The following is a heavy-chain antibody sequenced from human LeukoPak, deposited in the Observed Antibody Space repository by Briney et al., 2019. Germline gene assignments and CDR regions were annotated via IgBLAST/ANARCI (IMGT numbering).Heavy chain of an antibody. V-gene: IGHV3-30*18. CDR1: GFTFSSYG. CDR2: MSHDGSIK. D-gene: IGHD6-19*01. J-gene: IGHJ4*02. Sequence: PGRSLRLPCAASGFTFSSYGMHWVRQAPGKGLEWVAVMSHDGSIKYDAESAKGRFTISRDNSKNTLYLQMNSLRPEDTAVYYCAKDFYSSGWYGGNCDYWGQGTQVTVSP. CDR3: AKDFYSSGWYGGNCDY.